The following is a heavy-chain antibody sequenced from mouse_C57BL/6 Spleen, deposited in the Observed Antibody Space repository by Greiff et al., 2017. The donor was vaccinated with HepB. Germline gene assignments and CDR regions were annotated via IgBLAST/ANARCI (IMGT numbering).Heavy chain of an antibody. CDR3: TRGAVGYYDWYFDV. V-gene: IGHV5-9*01. J-gene: IGHJ1*03. CDR2: ISGCGGNT. CDR1: GFTFSSYT. D-gene: IGHD2-3*01. Sequence: EVHLVESGGGLVKPGGSLKLSCAASGFTFSSYTMSWVRQTPEKRLEWVATISGCGGNTDYPDSVKGRFTISRDNAKNTLYLQMSSLRSEDTALYYCTRGAVGYYDWYFDVWGTGTTVTVSS.